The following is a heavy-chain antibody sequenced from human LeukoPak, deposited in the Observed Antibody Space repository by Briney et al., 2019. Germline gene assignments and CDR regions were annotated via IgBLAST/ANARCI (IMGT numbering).Heavy chain of an antibody. CDR3: ARSVRCSGDNCNFTWFDP. D-gene: IGHD2-15*01. Sequence: AETLSLTCDVSGYSISGGYYWGWIRQPPGKGLEWLGFMYHSGKIYYNPSPKSRVTMSVDTSKNQFSLYLSSVTVADTAVYYCARSVRCSGDNCNFTWFDPWGQGALVTVSS. V-gene: IGHV4-38-2*01. CDR2: MYHSGKI. CDR1: GYSISGGYY. J-gene: IGHJ5*02.